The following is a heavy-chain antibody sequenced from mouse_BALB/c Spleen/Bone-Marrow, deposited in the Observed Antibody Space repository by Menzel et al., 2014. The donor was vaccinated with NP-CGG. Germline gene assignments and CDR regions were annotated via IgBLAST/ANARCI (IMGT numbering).Heavy chain of an antibody. CDR1: GFTFSTFG. CDR3: ARGGNWDDFDV. J-gene: IGHJ1*01. CDR2: ISSGSTAI. Sequence: EVQGVESGGGLVQPGGSRKLSCAASGFTFSTFGMHWVRQAPEKGLEWVAYISSGSTAIFYADTLKGRFTISRDNPENTLFLQMTRQRSEDTAMYYCARGGNWDDFDVWGAGTTVTVSS. V-gene: IGHV5-17*02. D-gene: IGHD4-1*01.